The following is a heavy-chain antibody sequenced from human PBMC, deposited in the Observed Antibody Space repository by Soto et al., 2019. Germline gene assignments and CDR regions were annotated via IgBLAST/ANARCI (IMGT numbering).Heavy chain of an antibody. CDR1: GGSISSSSYY. CDR2: IYHSGST. V-gene: IGHV4-39*01. CDR3: ARHVYCSNTDCYAAGYYFDC. Sequence: QLQLQESGPGLVKPSETLSLTCTVSGGSISSSSYYWGWIRQPPGKGREWIGSIYHSGSTYYNPSLKSRVTIFVDTSKNQFSLKLSSVTAADKAVYYCARHVYCSNTDCYAAGYYFDCWGQGTLVTVSS. J-gene: IGHJ4*02. D-gene: IGHD2-2*01.